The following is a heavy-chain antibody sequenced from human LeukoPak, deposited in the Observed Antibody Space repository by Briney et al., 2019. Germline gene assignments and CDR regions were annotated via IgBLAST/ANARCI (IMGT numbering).Heavy chain of an antibody. CDR2: IWYDGSNK. Sequence: GGSLRLSCAASGFTFSSYGMHWVRQAPGKGLEWVAVIWYDGSNKYYADSVKGRFTISRDNSKNTLYLQMNSLRAEDTAVYYCAKLSWGLGYCSGGSCYSKDYWGQGTLVTVSS. D-gene: IGHD2-15*01. V-gene: IGHV3-33*06. CDR1: GFTFSSYG. CDR3: AKLSWGLGYCSGGSCYSKDY. J-gene: IGHJ4*02.